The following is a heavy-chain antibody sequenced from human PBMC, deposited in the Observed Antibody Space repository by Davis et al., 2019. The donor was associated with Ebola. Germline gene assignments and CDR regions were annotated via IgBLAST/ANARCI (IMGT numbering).Heavy chain of an antibody. CDR3: ARGGGPLDY. J-gene: IGHJ4*02. Sequence: GEPLKISCAASGFTFSSYGMHWVRQAPGKGLEWVAVIWYDGSNKYYADSVKGRFTISRDNSKNTLYLQMNSLRAEDTAVYYCARGGGPLDYWGQGTLVTVSS. V-gene: IGHV3-33*01. CDR1: GFTFSSYG. D-gene: IGHD2-15*01. CDR2: IWYDGSNK.